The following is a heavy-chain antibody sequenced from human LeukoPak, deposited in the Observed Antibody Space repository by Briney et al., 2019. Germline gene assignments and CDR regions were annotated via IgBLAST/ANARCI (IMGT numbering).Heavy chain of an antibody. V-gene: IGHV3-23*01. J-gene: IGHJ4*02. CDR1: GFTFSSYA. D-gene: IGHD1-1*01. Sequence: SGGSLRLSCAASGFTFSSYAMSWVRQAPGKGLEWVSAISSSGGSTYYADSVKGRFTISRGNSKNTLYLQMNSLRGEDTAEYYCAKGFWNLDYWGQGTLVTVSS. CDR2: ISSSGGST. CDR3: AKGFWNLDY.